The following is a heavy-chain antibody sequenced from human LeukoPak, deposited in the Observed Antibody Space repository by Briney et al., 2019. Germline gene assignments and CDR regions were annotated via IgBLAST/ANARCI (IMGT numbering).Heavy chain of an antibody. V-gene: IGHV3-21*01. D-gene: IGHD6-19*01. J-gene: IGHJ6*02. CDR3: ARDGYSSGWSPYYYYYGMDG. CDR1: GFTFSRER. CDR2: ISSSSSYI. Sequence: PGGSLRLSCAASGFTFSRERMNWVRQAPGKGLEWVSSISSSSSYIYYADSVKGRFTISRDNAKNSLYLQMYSLRAEDTAVYYCARDGYSSGWSPYYYYYGMDGWGQGTTVTVSS.